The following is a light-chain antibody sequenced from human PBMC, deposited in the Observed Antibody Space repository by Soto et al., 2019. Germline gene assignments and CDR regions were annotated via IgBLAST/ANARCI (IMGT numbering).Light chain of an antibody. Sequence: QLVLTQSPSASASLGASVTLTCTLSSGHTSYAIAWHQQQPEKGPRYLMKVNSDGSHIKGDEIPDRFSGYSSGAERYLTISSLQSEDEADYYCQTWGTGIRVFGGGTKLTVL. CDR1: SGHTSYA. J-gene: IGLJ3*02. CDR2: VNSDGSH. CDR3: QTWGTGIRV. V-gene: IGLV4-69*01.